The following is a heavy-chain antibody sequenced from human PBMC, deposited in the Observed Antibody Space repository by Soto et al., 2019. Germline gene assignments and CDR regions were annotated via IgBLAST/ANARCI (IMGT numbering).Heavy chain of an antibody. V-gene: IGHV1-46*01. J-gene: IGHJ5*01. CDR2: INPSGGST. Sequence: ASVKVSCKASGYTLIMYYIHWMRQAPGQGLEWMGLINPSGGSTTYAQKFQGRVTMTRDTSTSTVYMDLSSLKSEDTAVYHCAKLRYFDWSAYNWFEYWGQGTPVTVSS. D-gene: IGHD3-9*01. CDR3: AKLRYFDWSAYNWFEY. CDR1: GYTLIMYY.